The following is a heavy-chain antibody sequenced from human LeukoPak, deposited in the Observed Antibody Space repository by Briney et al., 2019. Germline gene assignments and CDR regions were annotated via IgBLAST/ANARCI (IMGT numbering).Heavy chain of an antibody. CDR2: IYYSGST. V-gene: IGHV4-39*01. CDR1: GASFSSSTYY. J-gene: IGHJ4*02. D-gene: IGHD6-13*01. Sequence: PSETLSLTCTVSGASFSSSTYYWGWIRQPPGKRLEWIARIYYSGSTYYIPSLKSRVTMSVDTSKDQFSLKLSSVTAADTAVYFCARHAGGISATGTRPFDYWGQGTLVTVSS. CDR3: ARHAGGISATGTRPFDY.